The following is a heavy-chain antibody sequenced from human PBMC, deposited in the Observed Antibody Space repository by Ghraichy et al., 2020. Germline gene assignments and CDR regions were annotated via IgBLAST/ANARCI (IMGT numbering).Heavy chain of an antibody. V-gene: IGHV3-7*03. CDR3: ARDRLPSQWNGLDY. J-gene: IGHJ4*02. CDR2: IKQDGSDT. CDR1: GFTFSSYW. D-gene: IGHD1-1*01. Sequence: GGSLRLSCAASGFTFSSYWMSWVRQAPGKGLEWVGNIKQDGSDTFFVGSAKGRFTISRDNANNALYLQMNSLRAEDTAVYYCARDRLPSQWNGLDYWGLGTLVTVSS.